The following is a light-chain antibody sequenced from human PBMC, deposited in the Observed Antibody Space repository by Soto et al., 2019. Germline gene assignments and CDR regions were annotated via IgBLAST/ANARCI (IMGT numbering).Light chain of an antibody. CDR2: EVN. CDR3: SSYTDGSTLGV. J-gene: IGLJ1*01. V-gene: IGLV2-14*01. Sequence: QSVLTQPASVSGSPGQSITISCTGTSSDVGGYNYVSWYQQHPGKAPKLMIYEVNNRPSGVSNRFSGSKSGNTASLTISGLQAEDEGDSYCSSYTDGSTLGVFGTGTKVTVL. CDR1: SSDVGGYNY.